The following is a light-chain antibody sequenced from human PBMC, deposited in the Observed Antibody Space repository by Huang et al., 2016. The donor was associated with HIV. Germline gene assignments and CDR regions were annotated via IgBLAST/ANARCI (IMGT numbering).Light chain of an antibody. Sequence: DIQMTQSPSTLSASVGDRVTITCRASQSISSWLTWYQPKQGKAPKLLIDKASSLVSGVPSRFSGSGSGTEFTLTISGLQPDDFATYYCQQYNSYSFGQGTKVEIK. V-gene: IGKV1-5*03. CDR1: QSISSW. J-gene: IGKJ1*01. CDR3: QQYNSYS. CDR2: KAS.